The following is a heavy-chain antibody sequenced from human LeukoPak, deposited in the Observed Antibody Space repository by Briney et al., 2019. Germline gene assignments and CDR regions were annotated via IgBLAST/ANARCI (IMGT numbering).Heavy chain of an antibody. J-gene: IGHJ4*02. D-gene: IGHD3-22*01. CDR2: ISGSGGST. CDR3: AKDGGGDYYDSSGYLDY. V-gene: IGHV3-23*01. CDR1: GFTFSSYA. Sequence: PGGSLRLSCAASGFTFSSYAMSWVRQAPGKGLEWVSAISGSGGSTYYADSVKGRFTISRDNSKNTLYLQMNSLRAEDTAVYYCAKDGGGDYYDSSGYLDYWGQGTLVTVSS.